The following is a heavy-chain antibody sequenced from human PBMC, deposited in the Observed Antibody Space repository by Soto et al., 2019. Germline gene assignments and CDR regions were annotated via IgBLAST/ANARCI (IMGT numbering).Heavy chain of an antibody. CDR3: ARHYDFWSGYYTGYPTNYYYGMDV. V-gene: IGHV4-59*08. CDR2: IYYSGST. Sequence: PSETLSLTCTVSGGSISSYYWSWMRQPPGKGLERIGYIYYSGSTNYNASLKSRVTISVDTSKNQFSLKLSSVTAADTAVYYCARHYDFWSGYYTGYPTNYYYGMDVWGQGTTVTVSS. D-gene: IGHD3-3*01. J-gene: IGHJ6*02. CDR1: GGSISSYY.